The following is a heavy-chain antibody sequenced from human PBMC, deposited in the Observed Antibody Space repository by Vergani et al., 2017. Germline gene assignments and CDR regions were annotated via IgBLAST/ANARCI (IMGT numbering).Heavy chain of an antibody. J-gene: IGHJ4*02. CDR2: FYHGGLH. Sequence: QVHLQESGPGLVKPSDTLSLPFSVSNYSLRRDYFLGCIRRSPGKGLEYIASFYHGGLHYYNPSLKSRATIAIDTSEKVIALRWTDVTAADTALYHCARQGGSGNYYHLFESWGQGTLVIVSS. CDR1: NYSLRRDYF. V-gene: IGHV4-38-2*02. D-gene: IGHD3-3*01. CDR3: ARQGGSGNYYHLFES.